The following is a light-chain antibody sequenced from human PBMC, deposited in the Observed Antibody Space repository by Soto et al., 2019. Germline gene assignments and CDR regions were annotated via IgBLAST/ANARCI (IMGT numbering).Light chain of an antibody. CDR1: QSVSSSY. CDR2: GAS. Sequence: EIVLTQSPGTLSLSPGERVTLSCRASQSVSSSYLAWYQQKPGQAPRLLIYGASTRATGIPDRFSGSGSGTDFSLTNSRLEPADFAVYYCQRYDSSRYTFGQGTKLEIK. V-gene: IGKV3-20*01. CDR3: QRYDSSRYT. J-gene: IGKJ2*01.